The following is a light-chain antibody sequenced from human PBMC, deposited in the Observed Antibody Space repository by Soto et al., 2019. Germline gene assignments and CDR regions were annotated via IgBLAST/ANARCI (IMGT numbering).Light chain of an antibody. CDR3: LQDYDFPYT. CDR2: GAS. Sequence: EIVMTQSPATLSVPPGERATLSCRASQSVSSNFAWYQQRPGQAPRLLFYGASIRATAVPARFTASGSGTEFTLTINDLQPEDVATYFCLQDYDFPYTFGQGTKLEI. CDR1: QSVSSN. V-gene: IGKV3-15*01. J-gene: IGKJ2*01.